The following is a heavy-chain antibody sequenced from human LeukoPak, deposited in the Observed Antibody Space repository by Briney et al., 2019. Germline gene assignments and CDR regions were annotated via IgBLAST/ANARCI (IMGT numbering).Heavy chain of an antibody. J-gene: IGHJ2*01. V-gene: IGHV3-7*01. CDR2: IKQDRSEK. Sequence: GGSLRLSCAASGFTFTNYWMSWVRQAPGKGLELVANIKQDRSEKYYVDSVKGRFTISRDNAKNSLYLQMNSLRAEDTAVYYCAGSDTIGYTPREWDYWYFDLWGRGTLVTVSS. CDR1: GFTFTNYW. D-gene: IGHD3-16*02. CDR3: AGSDTIGYTPREWDYWYFDL.